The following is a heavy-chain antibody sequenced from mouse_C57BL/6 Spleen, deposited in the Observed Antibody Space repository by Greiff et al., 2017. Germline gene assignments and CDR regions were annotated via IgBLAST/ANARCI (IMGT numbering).Heavy chain of an antibody. Sequence: VQLQQSGAELVRPGASVKLSCTASGFNIKDDYMHWVKQRPEQGLEWIGWIDPENGDTEYASKFQGKATITADTSSNTAYLQLSSLTSEDTAVYYCRGGSGYNFDYWGQGTTLTVSS. CDR2: IDPENGDT. D-gene: IGHD3-2*02. CDR1: GFNIKDDY. CDR3: RGGSGYNFDY. V-gene: IGHV14-4*01. J-gene: IGHJ2*01.